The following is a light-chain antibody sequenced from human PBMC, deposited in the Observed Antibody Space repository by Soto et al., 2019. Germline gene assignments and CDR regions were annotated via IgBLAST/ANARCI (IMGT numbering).Light chain of an antibody. CDR2: NVN. V-gene: IGLV2-14*03. CDR3: LSHTPRRIYV. Sequence: QSARTQPASVSGSPGQSITISCSGTNSDIGAYDYVSWYQQHPGKPPKLIIYNVNNRPSGVSFRFSGSKSANTASLTISGLQTEHEADYYCLSHTPRRIYVFGPGTKLTVL. J-gene: IGLJ1*01. CDR1: NSDIGAYDY.